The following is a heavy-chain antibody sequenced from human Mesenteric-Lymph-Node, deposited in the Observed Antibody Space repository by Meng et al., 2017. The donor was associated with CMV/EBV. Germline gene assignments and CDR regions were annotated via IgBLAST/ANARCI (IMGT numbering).Heavy chain of an antibody. D-gene: IGHD2-8*01. Sequence: GSLRLSCAASGLSVSDNYMSWVRQAPGKGLEWVAGLYTFGTTSYADSVKGRFTFSRDSSKNTLYLQMDSLRAEDTAVYYCAREKFCTPACSSVFDHWGQGTLVTVSS. CDR2: LYTFGTT. CDR3: AREKFCTPACSSVFDH. J-gene: IGHJ4*02. V-gene: IGHV3-53*01. CDR1: GLSVSDNY.